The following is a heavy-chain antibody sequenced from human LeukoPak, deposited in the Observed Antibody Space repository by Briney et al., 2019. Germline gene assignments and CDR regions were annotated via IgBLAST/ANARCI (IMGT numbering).Heavy chain of an antibody. V-gene: IGHV3-33*01. CDR1: GFTFSSYG. Sequence: GGSLRLSCAASGFTFSSYGMHWVRQAPGKGLEWVAVIWYDGSNKYYADSVKGRFTIPRDNSKNTLYLQMNSLRAEDTAVYYCARGRVVTATDAFDIWGQGTMVTVSS. CDR2: IWYDGSNK. CDR3: ARGRVVTATDAFDI. J-gene: IGHJ3*02. D-gene: IGHD2-21*02.